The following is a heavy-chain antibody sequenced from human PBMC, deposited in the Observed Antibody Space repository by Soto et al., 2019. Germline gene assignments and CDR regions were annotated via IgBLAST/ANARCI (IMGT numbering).Heavy chain of an antibody. Sequence: HPGGSLRLSCAASGFTFSSYSMNWVRQAPGKGLEWVSYISSSSRTIYYADSVKGRFTISRDNAKNSLYLQMNSLRAEDTAVYYCARDYSSYGPFDYWGQGTLVTVSS. V-gene: IGHV3-48*01. J-gene: IGHJ4*02. D-gene: IGHD5-18*01. CDR3: ARDYSSYGPFDY. CDR2: ISSSSRTI. CDR1: GFTFSSYS.